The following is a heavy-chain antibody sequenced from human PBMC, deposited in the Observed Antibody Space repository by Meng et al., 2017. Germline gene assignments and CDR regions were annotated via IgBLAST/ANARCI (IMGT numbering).Heavy chain of an antibody. CDR2: IYYSGST. D-gene: IGHD4/OR15-4a*01. J-gene: IGHJ5*02. CDR1: GGSFSGYY. V-gene: IGHV4-34*01. CDR3: ARRGADYGAFDP. Sequence: QVQLQQWGAGLLKPSEPLSLPCAVYGGSFSGYYWSWIRQPPGKGLEWIGYIYYSGSTHYNPSLKSRVIISLDTSKNQFSLKLSSVTAADTAVYYCARRGADYGAFDPWGQGTLVTVSS.